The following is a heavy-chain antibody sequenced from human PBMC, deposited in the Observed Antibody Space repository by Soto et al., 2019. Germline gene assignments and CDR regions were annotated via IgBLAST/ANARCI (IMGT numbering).Heavy chain of an antibody. CDR1: GYSFTSYW. CDR2: IYPGDSDT. D-gene: IGHD2-2*01. V-gene: IGHV5-51*01. CDR3: ARQKDDIVVVPAALDY. Sequence: GESLKISCKGSGYSFTSYWIGWVRQMPGKGLEWMGIIYPGDSDTRYSPSFQGQVTISADKSISTAYLQWSSLKASDTAMYYCARQKDDIVVVPAALDYWGQGTLVTVSS. J-gene: IGHJ4*02.